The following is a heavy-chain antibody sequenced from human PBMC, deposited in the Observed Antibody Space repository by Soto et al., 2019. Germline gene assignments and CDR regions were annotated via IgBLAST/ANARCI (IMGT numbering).Heavy chain of an antibody. CDR3: ARDRYSSGWYDLDY. CDR1: GFTFSSYG. Sequence: ESGGGVVQPGRSLRLSCAASGFTFSSYGMHWVRQAPGKGLEWVAVIWYDGSNKYYADSVKGRFTISRDNSKNTLYLQMNSLRVEDTAVYYCARDRYSSGWYDLDYWGQGTLVTVCS. V-gene: IGHV3-33*01. D-gene: IGHD6-19*01. J-gene: IGHJ4*02. CDR2: IWYDGSNK.